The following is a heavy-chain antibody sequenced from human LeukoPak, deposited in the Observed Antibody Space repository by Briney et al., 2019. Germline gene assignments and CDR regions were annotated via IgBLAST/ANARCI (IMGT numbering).Heavy chain of an antibody. V-gene: IGHV4-59*01. CDR1: GGSISSYY. J-gene: IGHJ5*02. CDR2: TYYSGST. CDR3: ARSSGYGNRFDP. D-gene: IGHD5-12*01. Sequence: SETLSLTCSVSGGSISSYYWSWIRQPPGKGLEWIGYTYYSGSTNYNPSLRSRVTISADTSKNQFSLKLRSVTAADTAVYYCARSSGYGNRFDPWGQGTLVTVSS.